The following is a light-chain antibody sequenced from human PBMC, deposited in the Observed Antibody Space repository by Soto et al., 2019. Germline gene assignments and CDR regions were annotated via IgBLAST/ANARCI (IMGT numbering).Light chain of an antibody. CDR2: WAS. J-gene: IGKJ4*01. CDR1: QSVLYSSNNKNY. V-gene: IGKV4-1*01. Sequence: DIVMTQSPDSLAVSLGERATINCKSSQSVLYSSNNKNYLAWYQQKPGQPPKLLIYWASTRESGVPDRFSGSGSATDFTLTISSLQAEDVEVYYCQQYYSTPLTLAGGTNVDIK. CDR3: QQYYSTPLT.